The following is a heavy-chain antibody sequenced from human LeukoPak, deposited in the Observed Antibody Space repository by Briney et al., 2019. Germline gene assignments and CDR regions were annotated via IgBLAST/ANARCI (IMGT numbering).Heavy chain of an antibody. CDR3: AMYYYDTSGPYVGAFDI. J-gene: IGHJ3*02. CDR1: GFTFSDYY. Sequence: PGGSLRLSCAASGFTFSDYYMSWIRQAPGKGLEWVSYISSSGSTIYYADSVKGRFTISRDNAKNSLYLQMNSLRAEDTAMYYCAMYYYDTSGPYVGAFDIWGQGTMVTVSS. D-gene: IGHD3-22*01. CDR2: ISSSGSTI. V-gene: IGHV3-11*01.